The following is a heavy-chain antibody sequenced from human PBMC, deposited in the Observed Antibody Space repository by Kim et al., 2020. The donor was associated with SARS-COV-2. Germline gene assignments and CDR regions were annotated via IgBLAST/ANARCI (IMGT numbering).Heavy chain of an antibody. V-gene: IGHV4-61*01. CDR1: GGSVNSAHYY. CDR3: ARAYRGSNYFDY. CDR2: IFYSGIT. Sequence: SETLSLTCTVSGGSVNSAHYYWSWIRQPPGKELEWIGYIFYSGITNYNPSLKSRLTISIDTSKNLFSLSLISVTAADTALYYCARAYRGSNYFDYWGQGTLLTVSS. D-gene: IGHD2-2*02. J-gene: IGHJ4*02.